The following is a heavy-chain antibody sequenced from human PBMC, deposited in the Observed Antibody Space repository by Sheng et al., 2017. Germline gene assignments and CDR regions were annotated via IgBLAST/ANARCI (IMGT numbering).Heavy chain of an antibody. CDR2: IYYSGNT. CDR1: GDSITSSSFY. CDR3: ARRPCGTYRYDDQ. V-gene: IGHV4-39*07. J-gene: IGHJ4*02. D-gene: IGHD3-16*02. Sequence: QLQLQESGPGLVKPSETLSLTCSVSGDSITSSSFYWGWIRQPPGKVLEWIGSIYYSGNTYYNASLKSRVTMSVDTSNNQFSLRLTSVTAADTAMYYCARRPCGTYRYDDQWGQGTLVTVSS.